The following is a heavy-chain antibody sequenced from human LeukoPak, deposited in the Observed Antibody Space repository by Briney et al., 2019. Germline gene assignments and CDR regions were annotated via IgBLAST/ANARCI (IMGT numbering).Heavy chain of an antibody. V-gene: IGHV1-18*01. J-gene: IGHJ6*02. D-gene: IGHD3-22*01. Sequence: ASVKVSCKASGYTFTSYGISWVRQAPGQGLEWMAWISAYNGNTNYAQKLQGRVTMTTDTSTSTAYMELRSLRSDDTAVYYCARVKGSGYFWYYYYGMDVWGQGTTVTVSS. CDR3: ARVKGSGYFWYYYYGMDV. CDR1: GYTFTSYG. CDR2: ISAYNGNT.